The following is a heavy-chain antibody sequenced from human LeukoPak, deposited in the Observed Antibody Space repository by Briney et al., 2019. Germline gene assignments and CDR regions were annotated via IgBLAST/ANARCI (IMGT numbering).Heavy chain of an antibody. J-gene: IGHJ5*02. V-gene: IGHV3-30*04. CDR1: GFTFSSYA. CDR2: ISYDGSNK. CDR3: VRDKDSSGYYYFSWFDP. Sequence: GRPLRLSCAASGFTFSSYAMHWVRQAPGKGLEWVAVISYDGSNKYYADSVKGRFTISRDNSRNTLYLQMNSLRAEDTAVYYCVRDKDSSGYYYFSWFDPWGQGTLVTVSS. D-gene: IGHD3-22*01.